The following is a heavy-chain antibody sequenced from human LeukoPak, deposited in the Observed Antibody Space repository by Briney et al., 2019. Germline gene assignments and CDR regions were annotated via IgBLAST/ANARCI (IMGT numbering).Heavy chain of an antibody. Sequence: SETLSLTCTVSGGSISSSSYYWSWIRQPPGKGLEWIGEINHSGSTNYNPSLKSRVTISVDTSKNQFSLKLSSVTAADTAVYYCASLYNWNYLWSGAPNWFDPWGQGTLVTVSS. D-gene: IGHD1-7*01. CDR1: GGSISSSSYY. J-gene: IGHJ5*02. CDR3: ASLYNWNYLWSGAPNWFDP. V-gene: IGHV4-39*07. CDR2: INHSGST.